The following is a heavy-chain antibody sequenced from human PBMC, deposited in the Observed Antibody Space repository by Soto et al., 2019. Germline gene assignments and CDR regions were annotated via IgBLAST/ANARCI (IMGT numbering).Heavy chain of an antibody. J-gene: IGHJ4*02. Sequence: PSETLTLTCAVYGGSFSGYYWSWIRQPPGKGLEWIGEINHSGSTNYNPSLKSRVTISVDTSKNQFSLKLSSVTAADTAVYYCARDSSGWYLGFDYWGQGTLVTVSS. V-gene: IGHV4-34*01. CDR3: ARDSSGWYLGFDY. D-gene: IGHD6-19*01. CDR1: GGSFSGYY. CDR2: INHSGST.